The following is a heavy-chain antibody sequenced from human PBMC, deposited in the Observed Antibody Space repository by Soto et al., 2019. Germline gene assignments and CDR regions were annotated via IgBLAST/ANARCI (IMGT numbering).Heavy chain of an antibody. Sequence: QVQLVESGGGVVQPGRSLRLSCAASGFTFSSYGMHWVRQAPGKGLEWVAVISYDGSNKYYADSVKGRFTISRDNSKKTLYLQMNSLRAEDTAVYYCAKGLSLGVEDYIWGSYRYDDAFDIWGQGTMVTVSS. CDR1: GFTFSSYG. V-gene: IGHV3-30*18. CDR3: AKGLSLGVEDYIWGSYRYDDAFDI. D-gene: IGHD3-16*02. J-gene: IGHJ3*02. CDR2: ISYDGSNK.